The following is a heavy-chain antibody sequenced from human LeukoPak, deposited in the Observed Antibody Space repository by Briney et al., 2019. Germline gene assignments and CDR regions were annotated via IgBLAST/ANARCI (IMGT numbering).Heavy chain of an antibody. Sequence: PGGSLRLSCAASGFTFSSYWMHWVRQAPGKGLVWVSHINNDGRSTSYADSVKGRFTISRDNAKNTLYLQMNSLRAEDTAVYYCASSAGALIDCWGQGTLVIVSS. J-gene: IGHJ4*02. CDR2: INNDGRST. CDR3: ASSAGALIDC. CDR1: GFTFSSYW. V-gene: IGHV3-74*01. D-gene: IGHD6-19*01.